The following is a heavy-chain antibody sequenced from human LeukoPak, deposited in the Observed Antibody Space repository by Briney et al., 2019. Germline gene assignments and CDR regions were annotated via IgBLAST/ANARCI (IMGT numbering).Heavy chain of an antibody. CDR3: AIGYSGSYPPPLDY. CDR1: GGSFSGYY. D-gene: IGHD1-26*01. CDR2: IYYSGST. J-gene: IGHJ4*02. Sequence: SETLSLTCAVYGGSFSGYYWGWIRQPPGKGLEWIGSIYYSGSTYYNPSLKSRVTISVDTSKNQFSLKLGSVTAADTAVYYCAIGYSGSYPPPLDYWGQGTLVTVSS. V-gene: IGHV4-34*01.